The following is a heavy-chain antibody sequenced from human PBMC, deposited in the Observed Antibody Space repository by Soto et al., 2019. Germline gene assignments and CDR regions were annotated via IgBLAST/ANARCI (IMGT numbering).Heavy chain of an antibody. CDR2: IKQDGTEK. V-gene: IGHV3-7*04. D-gene: IGHD4-4*01. J-gene: IGHJ4*02. CDR3: ARDRLQFDY. Sequence: GGSLRLSCAASGFSFSNYWMTWVRQAPGRGLEWVANIKQDGTEKYYVDSVKGRFTISRDNAKNSLYLQMNSLRVDDTAVYYCARDRLQFDYWGQGTLVTVSS. CDR1: GFSFSNYW.